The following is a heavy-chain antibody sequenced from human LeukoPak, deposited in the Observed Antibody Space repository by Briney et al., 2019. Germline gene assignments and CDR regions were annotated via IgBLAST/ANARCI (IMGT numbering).Heavy chain of an antibody. J-gene: IGHJ4*02. CDR3: ARGNQRGYSYGYYY. V-gene: IGHV4-34*01. Sequence: SETLSLTCAVYGGSFSGYYWSWIRQPPGKGLEWIGEINHSGSTNYNPSLKSRVTISVDTSKNQFSLKLSSVTAADTAVYYCARGNQRGYSYGYYYWGQGTLVTVSS. D-gene: IGHD5-18*01. CDR1: GGSFSGYY. CDR2: INHSGST.